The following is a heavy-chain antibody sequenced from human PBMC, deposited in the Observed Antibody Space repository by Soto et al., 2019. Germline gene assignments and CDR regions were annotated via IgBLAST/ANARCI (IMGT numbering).Heavy chain of an antibody. V-gene: IGHV1-2*04. J-gene: IGHJ6*02. Sequence: GASVKVSCKASGYSFTDHYMHWVRQAPGQGLEWLGWINPNTGATHFAQKFQGWVTMTRDTSINTAYMELTRLKSDDTAFYYCVSFPDDVPYGLYVWGQGTTVPISS. CDR1: GYSFTDHY. CDR3: VSFPDDVPYGLYV. CDR2: INPNTGAT.